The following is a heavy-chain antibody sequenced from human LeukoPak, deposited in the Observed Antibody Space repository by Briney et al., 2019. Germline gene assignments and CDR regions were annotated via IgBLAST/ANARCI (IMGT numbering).Heavy chain of an antibody. Sequence: ASVKVSCKASGYTFTSYAMNWVRQAPGQGLEWMGWINTNTGNPTYAQGFTGRFVFSLDTSVSTAYLQISSLKAEDTAVYYCARGEYVWGSYRTTKGDFDYWGQGTLVTVSS. CDR3: ARGEYVWGSYRTTKGDFDY. CDR1: GYTFTSYA. D-gene: IGHD3-16*02. V-gene: IGHV7-4-1*02. J-gene: IGHJ4*02. CDR2: INTNTGNP.